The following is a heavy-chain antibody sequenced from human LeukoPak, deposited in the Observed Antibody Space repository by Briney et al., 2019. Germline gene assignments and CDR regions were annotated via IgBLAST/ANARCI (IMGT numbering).Heavy chain of an antibody. D-gene: IGHD3-3*01. CDR1: GGSLSPHS. CDR2: VYYTGSA. V-gene: IGHV4-59*11. J-gene: IGHJ6*03. CDR3: AKYYDFLSGYYYMDV. Sequence: PSQTLSLTCTVSGGSLSPHSWSWIRQSPDKGLEWLGYVYYTGSADYNPSLKSRLTISLDTSKNQFSLRLSSVTAADTAVYYCAKYYDFLSGYYYMDVWGKGTTVTVSS.